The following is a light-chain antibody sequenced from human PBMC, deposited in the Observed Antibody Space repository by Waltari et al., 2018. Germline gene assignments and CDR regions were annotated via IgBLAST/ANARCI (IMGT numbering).Light chain of an antibody. CDR1: SDDIGRYNY. J-gene: IGLJ1*01. Sequence: QSALTQPASVSGSPGQSITISCTGTSDDIGRYNYVSWYQLHPGKAPKLIIYEVKYRPSGGSSRFSGSRSANTASLTISGLQAEDEADYCCSAYTTSNTLVFGTGTYVTVL. CDR2: EVK. V-gene: IGLV2-14*01. CDR3: SAYTTSNTLV.